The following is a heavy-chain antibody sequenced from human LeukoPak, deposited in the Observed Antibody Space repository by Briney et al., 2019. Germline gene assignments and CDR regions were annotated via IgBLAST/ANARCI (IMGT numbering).Heavy chain of an antibody. D-gene: IGHD2-21*01. Sequence: GSLRLSCAASGFTLSSYAMSRVRQAPGKRLEWVSAISDSGNTYHTDSVKGRFTISLNRSKHTHFLPMKRLRPEDAPVHYCAKAPVTTCRGAYCDPFCYWGQGTLVTAAS. V-gene: IGHV3-23*01. CDR2: ISDSGNT. CDR1: GFTLSSYA. CDR3: AKAPVTTCRGAYCDPFCY. J-gene: IGHJ4*02.